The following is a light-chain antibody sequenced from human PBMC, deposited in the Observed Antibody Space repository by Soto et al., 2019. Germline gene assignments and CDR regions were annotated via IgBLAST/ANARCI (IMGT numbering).Light chain of an antibody. J-gene: IGLJ1*01. CDR2: DVS. CDR1: ISDVGGYNY. Sequence: QSVLAQPASVSGSPGQSITISCAGTISDVGGYNYVSWYQQHPGKAPKLIIYDVSDRPSGVSNRFSGSRSGNTASLTISGLQAEDEAEYYCSPYTNSLFVFGTGTKVTVL. CDR3: SPYTNSLFV. V-gene: IGLV2-14*03.